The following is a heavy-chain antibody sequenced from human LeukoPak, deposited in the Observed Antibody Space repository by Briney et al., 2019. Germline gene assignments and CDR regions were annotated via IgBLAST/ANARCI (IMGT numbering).Heavy chain of an antibody. CDR1: GGSFSGYY. CDR2: INHSGST. J-gene: IGHJ5*02. D-gene: IGHD3-3*01. Sequence: PSETLSLTCAVYGGSFSGYYWSWIRQPPGKGLEWIGEINHSGSTNYNPSLKSRVTISVDTSKNQFSLKLSSVTAADTAVYYCARGPSITIFGVVIRNWFDPWGQGTLVTVSS. V-gene: IGHV4-34*01. CDR3: ARGPSITIFGVVIRNWFDP.